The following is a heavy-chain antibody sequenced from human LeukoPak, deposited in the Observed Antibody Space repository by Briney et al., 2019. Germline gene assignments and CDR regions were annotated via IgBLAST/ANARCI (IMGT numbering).Heavy chain of an antibody. J-gene: IGHJ4*02. D-gene: IGHD3-22*01. Sequence: SQTLSLTCTVSGGSISSGGYYWSWIRQHPGKGLEWIGYIYYSGSTYYNPSLKSRVTISVDTSKDQFSLKLSSVTAADTAVYYCARDLPSGYYDSSGYEGYWGQGTLVTVSS. CDR2: IYYSGST. V-gene: IGHV4-31*03. CDR1: GGSISSGGYY. CDR3: ARDLPSGYYDSSGYEGY.